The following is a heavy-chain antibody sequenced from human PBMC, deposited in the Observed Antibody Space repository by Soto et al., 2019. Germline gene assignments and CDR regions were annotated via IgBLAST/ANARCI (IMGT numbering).Heavy chain of an antibody. CDR2: IYHSGST. Sequence: KPSETLSLTCAVYGGSFSCYYRSWIRQPPGKGLEWIGEIYHSGSTNYNPSLKSRVTISVDTSKNQFSLQLRSVTAADTAVYYCARGISXMVLVQRDAPDKFYFDSWGQGTLVTVSS. D-gene: IGHD2-8*01. CDR3: ARGISXMVLVQRDAPDKFYFDS. V-gene: IGHV4-34*01. CDR1: GGSFSCYY. J-gene: IGHJ4*02.